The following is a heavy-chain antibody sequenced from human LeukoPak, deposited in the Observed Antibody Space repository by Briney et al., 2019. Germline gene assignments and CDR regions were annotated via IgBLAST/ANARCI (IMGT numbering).Heavy chain of an antibody. CDR3: ARDRGYCSSTSCYFGGGYFDY. V-gene: IGHV3-21*01. Sequence: GGSLRLSCAASGFTFSSYSMNWVGQAPGKGLEWVSSISSSSSYKYYADSVKGRFTISRDNPKNSLYLQMNSLRAEDTAVYYCARDRGYCSSTSCYFGGGYFDYWGQGTLVTVSS. CDR2: ISSSSSYK. J-gene: IGHJ4*02. D-gene: IGHD2-2*01. CDR1: GFTFSSYS.